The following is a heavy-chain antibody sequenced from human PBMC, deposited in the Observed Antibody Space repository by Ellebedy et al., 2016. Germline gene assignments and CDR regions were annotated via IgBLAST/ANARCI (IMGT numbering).Heavy chain of an antibody. CDR1: GYTFTSYA. J-gene: IGHJ4*02. V-gene: IGHV1-3*01. Sequence: GESLKISCKASGYTFTSYAMHWVRQAPGQRLEWMGWINAGNGDTKYSQKFQGRVTITRDTSASTAYMELSSLRSEDTAVYYCARTTMVRGVIGAKLDYWGQGTLVTVSS. D-gene: IGHD3-10*01. CDR3: ARTTMVRGVIGAKLDY. CDR2: INAGNGDT.